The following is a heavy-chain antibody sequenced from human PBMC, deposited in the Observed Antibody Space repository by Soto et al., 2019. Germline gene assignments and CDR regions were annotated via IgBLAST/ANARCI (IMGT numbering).Heavy chain of an antibody. D-gene: IGHD2-21*02. CDR1: GFSLSTSGLA. J-gene: IGHJ6*02. Sequence: QITLKESGPTLVKLTQTLTLTCTVSGFSLSTSGLAVGWIRQPPVQALDWLALLYWDDDKRYSPSLRSRLTSSKDTTKCQVVLTMTNLDPVDTATYHCMRSQCGGHCLQSDASHYYYGMDVCGQGTTVTVSS. V-gene: IGHV2-5*02. CDR3: MRSQCGGHCLQSDASHYYYGMDV. CDR2: LYWDDDK.